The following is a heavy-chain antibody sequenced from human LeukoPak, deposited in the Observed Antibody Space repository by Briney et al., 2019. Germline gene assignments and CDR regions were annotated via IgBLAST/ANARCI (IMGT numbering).Heavy chain of an antibody. D-gene: IGHD2-15*01. CDR2: VNPNSGGT. V-gene: IGHV1-2*02. Sequence: GASVKVSCKASGYTFTSYDINWVRQATGQGLEWMGWVNPNSGGTTYAQKFQGRVTMTRDTSISTAYMELSRLGSDDTAVYYCARDQVARDIVVVLTATGTIDYWGQGTLVTVSS. CDR3: ARDQVARDIVVVLTATGTIDY. CDR1: GYTFTSYD. J-gene: IGHJ4*02.